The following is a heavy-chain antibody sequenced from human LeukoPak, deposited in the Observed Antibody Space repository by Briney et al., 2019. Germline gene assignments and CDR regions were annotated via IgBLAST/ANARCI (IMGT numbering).Heavy chain of an antibody. V-gene: IGHV1-24*01. CDR1: GYTFTELS. J-gene: IGHJ4*02. CDR3: AAGLVGALIDY. D-gene: IGHD1-26*01. Sequence: GASVKVSCKVSGYTFTELSMHWVRQTPGKGLEWLGGLVLEDGETIYAQKFQGRVTMTEDTSTDTAYMELSSLRSEDTAVYYCAAGLVGALIDYWGQGTLVTVSS. CDR2: LVLEDGET.